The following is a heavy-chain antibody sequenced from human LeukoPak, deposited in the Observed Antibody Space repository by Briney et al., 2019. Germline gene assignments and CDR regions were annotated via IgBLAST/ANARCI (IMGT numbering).Heavy chain of an antibody. D-gene: IGHD1-26*01. V-gene: IGHV1-24*01. J-gene: IGHJ4*02. CDR2: FDPEDGET. Sequence: ASVKVSCKVSGYTLTELSMHWVRQAPGKGLEWVGGFDPEDGETIYAQKFQGRVTMTEDTSTDTAYMELSSLRSEDTAVYYCATVSGSYSRFDYWGQGTLVTVSS. CDR1: GYTLTELS. CDR3: ATVSGSYSRFDY.